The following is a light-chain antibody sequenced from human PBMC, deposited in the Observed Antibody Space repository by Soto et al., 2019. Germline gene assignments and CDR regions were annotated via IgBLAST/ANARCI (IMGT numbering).Light chain of an antibody. Sequence: QSVLTQPASVSGSPGESITISCIGTSSDVGAYNYVSWYQQHPGKAPKLMIYDVSNRPSGVSNRFSGSKSGNTASLTISGLQAEDEADYYCSSYTSTNSLFGGGTKLTVL. CDR2: DVS. J-gene: IGLJ2*01. V-gene: IGLV2-14*03. CDR3: SSYTSTNSL. CDR1: SSDVGAYNY.